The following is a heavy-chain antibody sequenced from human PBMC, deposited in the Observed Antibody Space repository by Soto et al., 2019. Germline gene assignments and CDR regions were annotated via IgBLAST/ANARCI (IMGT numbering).Heavy chain of an antibody. CDR3: ATTEDYFYY. CDR1: GVSLTSGTYY. CDR2: ISYSVSP. J-gene: IGHJ4*02. V-gene: IGHV4-31*03. Sequence: PSQTLSLTCTVSGVSLTSGTYYWSWIRQHPGKGLEWSGYISYSVSPDYNPPLKSRVIISVDTPANQFSLTLNSVTAAGTAVYFCATTEDYFYYWGQGTLVSVSS.